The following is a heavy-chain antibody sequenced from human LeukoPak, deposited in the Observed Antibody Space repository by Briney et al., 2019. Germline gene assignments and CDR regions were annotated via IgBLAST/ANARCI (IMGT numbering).Heavy chain of an antibody. Sequence: SETLSLTCTVSGGSISSGNYYWSWIRQPAGKGLEWIGRIYSSGSTNYNPSLKSRVTISVDTSKNQFSLKLNSVTAADTAVYYCARGGPCDYVWGSYRWPRLPFDYWGQGTLVTVSS. CDR2: IYSSGST. J-gene: IGHJ4*02. CDR1: GGSISSGNYY. CDR3: ARGGPCDYVWGSYRWPRLPFDY. D-gene: IGHD3-16*02. V-gene: IGHV4-61*02.